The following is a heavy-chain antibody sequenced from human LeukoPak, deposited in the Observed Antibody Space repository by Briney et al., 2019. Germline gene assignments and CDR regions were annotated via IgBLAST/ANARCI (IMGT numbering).Heavy chain of an antibody. Sequence: ASVKVSCKASGYTFTGYYLHWVRQAPGQGLEWVGWMNSQTGVTDCAQSFQGRVTMTRDTSINTAYLELRSLRSDDTAVYYCARDGGDYADYDYWGQGTLVTVSS. CDR2: MNSQTGVT. J-gene: IGHJ4*02. CDR1: GYTFTGYY. D-gene: IGHD4-17*01. CDR3: ARDGGDYADYDY. V-gene: IGHV1-2*02.